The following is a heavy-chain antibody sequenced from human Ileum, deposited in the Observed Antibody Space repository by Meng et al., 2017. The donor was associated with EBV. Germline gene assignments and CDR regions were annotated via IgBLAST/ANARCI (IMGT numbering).Heavy chain of an antibody. Sequence: QESGPGTVKPSETLSLTCSGSGGSVSSGGNYWSWIRQPPGKGLEWIGYIYNSGSTNYNPSLKSRVTISVDTSKNQFSLKLSSVTAADTAVYYCARDGYSSGSDWGQGTLVTVSS. CDR2: IYNSGST. J-gene: IGHJ4*02. V-gene: IGHV4-61*08. D-gene: IGHD6-19*01. CDR1: GGSVSSGGNY. CDR3: ARDGYSSGSD.